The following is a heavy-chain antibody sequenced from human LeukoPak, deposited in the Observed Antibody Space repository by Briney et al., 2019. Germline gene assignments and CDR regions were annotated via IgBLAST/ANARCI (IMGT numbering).Heavy chain of an antibody. CDR3: ARDRLRDVDY. D-gene: IGHD3-22*01. Sequence: QPGGSLRLSCAASGFTFSSYAMHWVRQAPGKGLEWVAVISYDGGNKYYADSVKGRFTISRDNSKNTLYLQMNSLRAEDTAVYYCARDRLRDVDYWGQGTLVTVSS. CDR1: GFTFSSYA. V-gene: IGHV3-30*04. CDR2: ISYDGGNK. J-gene: IGHJ4*02.